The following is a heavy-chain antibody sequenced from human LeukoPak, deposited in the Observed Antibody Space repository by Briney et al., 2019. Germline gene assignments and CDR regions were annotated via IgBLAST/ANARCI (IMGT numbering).Heavy chain of an antibody. CDR2: INPNSGGT. Sequence: ASVKVSCKASGYTFTGYYMHWVRQAPGQGLEWMGWINPNSGGTNYAQKFQGRVTMTRDTYISTAYMELSRLRSDDTAVYYCAREVVPGDYSLDRLYGSGSYYNGNWFDPWGQGTLVTVSS. D-gene: IGHD3-10*01. CDR3: AREVVPGDYSLDRLYGSGSYYNGNWFDP. CDR1: GYTFTGYY. V-gene: IGHV1-2*02. J-gene: IGHJ5*02.